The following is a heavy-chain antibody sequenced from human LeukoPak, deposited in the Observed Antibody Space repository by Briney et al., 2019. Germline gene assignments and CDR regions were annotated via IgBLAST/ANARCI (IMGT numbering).Heavy chain of an antibody. D-gene: IGHD5-24*01. J-gene: IGHJ3*01. CDR3: VKDIQLST. Sequence: LPGGSLRLSCAASGFNFITAAMTWVRQAPGKGLEWVSLIGSSGGSTYYADSVKGRFTISRDNSNHTLSLQMNSLRVEDTAIYYCVKDIQLSTWGLGTMVTVSS. V-gene: IGHV3-23*01. CDR2: IGSSGGST. CDR1: GFNFITAA.